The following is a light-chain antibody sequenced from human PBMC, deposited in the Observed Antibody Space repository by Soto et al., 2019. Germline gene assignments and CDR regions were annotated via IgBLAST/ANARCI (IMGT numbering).Light chain of an antibody. J-gene: IGKJ4*01. V-gene: IGKV1-39*01. Sequence: DIQLTQSPASLSASVGDGVTITCRASQTISRYLNWYQQKPGTAPKLLIYASSTLQSGVPARFSGRGSGTDFTLTINSLQSEDFAVYYCQRYNNWPLTFGGGTKVESK. CDR2: ASS. CDR3: QRYNNWPLT. CDR1: QTISRY.